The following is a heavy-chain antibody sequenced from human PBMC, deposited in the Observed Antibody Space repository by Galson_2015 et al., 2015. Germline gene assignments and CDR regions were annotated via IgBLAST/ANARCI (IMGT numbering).Heavy chain of an antibody. D-gene: IGHD3-10*01. CDR3: ARAGCYGSWSLVDV. J-gene: IGHJ6*02. CDR2: ISSSGSTI. Sequence: SLRLSCAASGFTFSDYYMRWIRQAPGKGLEWVSYISSSGSTIYYADSVKGRFTISRDNSKNSLYLQMNSLRAEDTAVYYCARAGCYGSWSLVDVWGQGTPVTVSS. V-gene: IGHV3-11*01. CDR1: GFTFSDYY.